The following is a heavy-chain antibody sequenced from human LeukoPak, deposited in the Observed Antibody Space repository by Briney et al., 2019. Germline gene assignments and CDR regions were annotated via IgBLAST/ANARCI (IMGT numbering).Heavy chain of an antibody. CDR1: GFTFDDYA. CDR3: ANLLSIVGAKAFDY. CDR2: ISGDGGST. J-gene: IGHJ4*02. V-gene: IGHV3-43*02. D-gene: IGHD1-26*01. Sequence: GGSLRLSCAASGFTFDDYAMHWVRQAPGKGLEWVSLISGDGGSTYYADSVKGRFTISRDNSKNSLYLQMNSLRTEDTALYYCANLLSIVGAKAFDYSGQGTLVTVSS.